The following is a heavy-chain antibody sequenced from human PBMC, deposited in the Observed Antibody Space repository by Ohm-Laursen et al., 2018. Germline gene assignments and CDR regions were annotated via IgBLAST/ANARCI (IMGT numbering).Heavy chain of an antibody. J-gene: IGHJ3*02. CDR3: ATLGGKWLRLDAFDI. CDR1: GYTFTSYY. Sequence: ASVKASCKASGYTFTSYYMHWVRQAPGQGLEWMGIINPSGGSTSYAQKFQGRVTMTRDTSTSTVYMELSSLRSEDTAVYYCATLGGKWLRLDAFDIWGQGTMVTVSS. V-gene: IGHV1-46*01. CDR2: INPSGGST. D-gene: IGHD5-12*01.